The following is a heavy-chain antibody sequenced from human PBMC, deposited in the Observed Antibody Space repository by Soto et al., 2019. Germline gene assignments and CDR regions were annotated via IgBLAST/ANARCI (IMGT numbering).Heavy chain of an antibody. CDR2: IWYDGSNK. V-gene: IGHV3-33*01. Sequence: GGSLRLSCAASGFTFSSYGMHWVRQAPGKGLEWVAVIWYDGSNKYYADSVKGRFTISRDNSKNTLYLQMNSLRAEDTAVYYCAGGRGEGIAGEKIQYYGMDVWGQGTTVTVSS. J-gene: IGHJ6*02. CDR1: GFTFSSYG. CDR3: AGGRGEGIAGEKIQYYGMDV. D-gene: IGHD6-13*01.